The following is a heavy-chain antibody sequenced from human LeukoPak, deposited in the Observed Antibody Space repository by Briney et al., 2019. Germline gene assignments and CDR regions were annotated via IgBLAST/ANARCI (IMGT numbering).Heavy chain of an antibody. V-gene: IGHV3-30*03. CDR3: AREKYDYGGNWYFDP. J-gene: IGHJ5*02. CDR2: ISYDGSNK. Sequence: PGGSLRLSCAASGFTFSSYGMHWVRQAPGKGLEWVAVISYDGSNKYYADSVKGRFTISRDNSKNTLYLQMNSLRAEDTAVYYCAREKYDYGGNWYFDPWGHGTLVTVSS. D-gene: IGHD4-23*01. CDR1: GFTFSSYG.